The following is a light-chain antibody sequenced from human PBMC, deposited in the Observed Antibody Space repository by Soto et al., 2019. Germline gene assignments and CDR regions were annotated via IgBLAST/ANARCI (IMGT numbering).Light chain of an antibody. CDR1: QSISSW. J-gene: IGKJ1*01. CDR2: DAS. Sequence: DIQMTQSPSTLSASVGDRVTITCRARQSISSWLAWYQQKPGKAPNLLIYDASTLESGVPSRFSGSGSGTEFTLTISSLQPDDFATDYCQQYNSYSTFGHGTKVKIK. V-gene: IGKV1-5*01. CDR3: QQYNSYST.